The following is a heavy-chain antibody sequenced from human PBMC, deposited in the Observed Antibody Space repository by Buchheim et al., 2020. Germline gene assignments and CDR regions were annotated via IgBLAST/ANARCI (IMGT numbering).Heavy chain of an antibody. Sequence: QVQLQQWGAGLLKPSETLSLTCAVYGGSFSGYYWSWIRQPPGKGLEWIGEINHSGSTNYNPSLKSRVTISVDTSKNQFSLKLSSVTAADTAVYYCARWLQDIVVVPAADWFDPWGQGTL. CDR2: INHSGST. J-gene: IGHJ5*02. CDR3: ARWLQDIVVVPAADWFDP. V-gene: IGHV4-34*01. CDR1: GGSFSGYY. D-gene: IGHD2-2*01.